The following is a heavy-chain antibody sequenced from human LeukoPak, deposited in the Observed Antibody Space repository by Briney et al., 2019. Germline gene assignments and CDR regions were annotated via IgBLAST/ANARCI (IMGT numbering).Heavy chain of an antibody. CDR1: GGTFSSYA. Sequence: ASVTVSCTASGGTFSSYAISWVRQAPGQGLEWMGGIIPIFGTANYAQKFQGRATITADESTSTAYMELSSLRSEDTAVYYCARVHGSGSYYEAWGQGTLVTVSS. CDR3: ARVHGSGSYYEA. D-gene: IGHD3-10*01. V-gene: IGHV1-69*13. J-gene: IGHJ4*02. CDR2: IIPIFGTA.